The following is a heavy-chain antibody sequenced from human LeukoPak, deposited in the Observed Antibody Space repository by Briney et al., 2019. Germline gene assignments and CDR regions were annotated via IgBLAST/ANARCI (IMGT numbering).Heavy chain of an antibody. CDR3: AITMSAETKGAVDY. Sequence: PGGSLRLSCAASGFTFSSYWMSWVRQAPGKGLEWVANIKQDGSEKYYVDSVKGRFTISRDNAKNSLYLQMNSLRAEDTAVYYCAITMSAETKGAVDYWGQGTLVTVSS. CDR1: GFTFSSYW. CDR2: IKQDGSEK. V-gene: IGHV3-7*01. D-gene: IGHD3-10*02. J-gene: IGHJ4*02.